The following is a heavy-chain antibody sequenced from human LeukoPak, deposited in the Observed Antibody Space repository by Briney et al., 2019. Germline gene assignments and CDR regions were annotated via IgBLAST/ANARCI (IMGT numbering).Heavy chain of an antibody. J-gene: IGHJ4*02. CDR3: ATALYYYGSPCDH. CDR2: ISVGGGNT. Sequence: GGSLRLSCAVSGFAFGSEAMSWVRQAPGKGLEWVSGISVGGGNTYYTESVKGRFTISRDNFKNTLYLQMNGLRAEDTAVYYCATALYYYGSPCDHWGQGTLVTVSS. CDR1: GFAFGSEA. D-gene: IGHD3-10*01. V-gene: IGHV3-23*01.